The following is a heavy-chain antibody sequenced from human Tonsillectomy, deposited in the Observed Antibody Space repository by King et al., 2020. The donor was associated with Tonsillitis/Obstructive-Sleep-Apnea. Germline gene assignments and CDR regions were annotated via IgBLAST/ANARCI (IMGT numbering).Heavy chain of an antibody. V-gene: IGHV3-21*01. CDR1: GFTFSTFA. D-gene: IGHD6-19*01. CDR2: ISSSSTYI. Sequence: VQLVESGGGLVKPGGSLRLSCAASGFTFSTFAMNWVRQAPGKGLEWFSSISSSSTYIYYADSVKGRFTISRDNAMNSLYLQMNSLRAEDTAVYYCARSTYSSGWYYDAFDIWGQGTMVTVSS. J-gene: IGHJ3*02. CDR3: ARSTYSSGWYYDAFDI.